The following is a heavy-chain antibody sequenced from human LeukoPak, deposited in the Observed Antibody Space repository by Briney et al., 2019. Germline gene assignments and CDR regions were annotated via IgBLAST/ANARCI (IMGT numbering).Heavy chain of an antibody. D-gene: IGHD3-10*01. J-gene: IGHJ5*02. Sequence: GGSLRLSCAASGFTFSNYGMSWVRQAPGRGWEWVSAISGSGDSTYYADSVKGRFTISRDNSKNTLYLQMNSLRAEDTAVYYCASHYGSGSSNWPDPWGQGTLVTVSS. CDR2: ISGSGDST. V-gene: IGHV3-23*01. CDR3: ASHYGSGSSNWPDP. CDR1: GFTFSNYG.